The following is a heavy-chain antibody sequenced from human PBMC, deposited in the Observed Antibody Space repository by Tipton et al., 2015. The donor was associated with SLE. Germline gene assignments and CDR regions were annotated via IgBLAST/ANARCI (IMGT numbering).Heavy chain of an antibody. J-gene: IGHJ4*02. V-gene: IGHV1-8*01. CDR1: GYTFTSYD. Sequence: QSGPEVKKPGASVKVSCKASGYTFTSYDINWVRQATGQGLEWMGWMNPNSGNTGYAQKFQGRVTMTRNTSISTAYMELSSLRSEAPPGYYGARGSSYVSPFDYWGQGPLVP. CDR3: ARGSSYVSPFDY. CDR2: MNPNSGNT. D-gene: IGHD5-18*01.